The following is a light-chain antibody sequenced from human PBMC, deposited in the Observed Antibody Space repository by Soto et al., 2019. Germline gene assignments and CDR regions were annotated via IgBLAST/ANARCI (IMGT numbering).Light chain of an antibody. CDR2: GAS. Sequence: EIEMTQSPATLSLSAGERVTISCRASQSISSKLAWYQKKPGQAPRLLIYGASTRATGIPARFSGSGSETDLTLTISSLEPEDFAAYYCQQRSNWPRGTFGQGTKVDIK. CDR3: QQRSNWPRGT. V-gene: IGKV3-11*01. J-gene: IGKJ1*01. CDR1: QSISSK.